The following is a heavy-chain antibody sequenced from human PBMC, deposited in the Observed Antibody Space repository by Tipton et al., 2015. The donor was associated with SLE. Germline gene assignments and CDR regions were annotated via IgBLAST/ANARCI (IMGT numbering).Heavy chain of an antibody. V-gene: IGHV4-59*08. D-gene: IGHD3-10*01. CDR3: ARASRELKRGYYMDV. CDR1: GGSISSHY. CDR2: IYYSGST. J-gene: IGHJ6*03. Sequence: TQSLTCTVSGGSISSHYWSWIRQPPGKGLEWIGYIYYSGSTNYNPSLKSRVTISVDTSKNQFSLKLSSVTAADTAVYYCARASRELKRGYYMDVWGKGTTVTVSS.